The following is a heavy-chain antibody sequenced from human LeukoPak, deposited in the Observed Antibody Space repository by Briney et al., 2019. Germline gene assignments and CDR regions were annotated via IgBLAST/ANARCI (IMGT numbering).Heavy chain of an antibody. CDR3: ARDNPWLPKDY. J-gene: IGHJ4*02. D-gene: IGHD5-24*01. V-gene: IGHV3-23*01. CDR1: GFTFSSYA. Sequence: GGSPRLSCAASGFTFSSYAMSWVRQAPGKGLEWVSGISGSGGGAYYADSVRGRFTISRHNSKNTLYLQMNSLRAEDTAVYYCARDNPWLPKDYWGQGTLVTVSS. CDR2: ISGSGGGA.